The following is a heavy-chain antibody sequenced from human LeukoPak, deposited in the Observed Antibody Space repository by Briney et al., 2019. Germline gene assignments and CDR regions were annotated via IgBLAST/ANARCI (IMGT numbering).Heavy chain of an antibody. CDR2: IKHDGSTK. J-gene: IGHJ5*02. CDR3: ARAYDYGDMGDWFDP. CDR1: GFTLSTYW. D-gene: IGHD4-17*01. V-gene: IGHV3-7*04. Sequence: GGSLRLSCAASGFTLSTYWMSWVRQASGKGLEWVANIKHDGSTKHYVDSVKGRFTISRDNAKNSLYLQMNSLRAEDTAVYYCARAYDYGDMGDWFDPWGQGTLVTVSS.